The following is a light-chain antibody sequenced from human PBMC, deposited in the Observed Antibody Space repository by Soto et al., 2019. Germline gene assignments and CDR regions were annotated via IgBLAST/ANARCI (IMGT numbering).Light chain of an antibody. CDR1: SSNIGSNY. Sequence: QSVLTQPPSASVTPGQRVTISCSGRSSNIGSNYVYWYQQLPRTAPKLLIYSHDQRPSGVPDRFSGSKSGTSASLAISGLRSEDDADYYCASWDDRLSGWVFGGGTKLTVL. J-gene: IGLJ3*02. CDR3: ASWDDRLSGWV. V-gene: IGLV1-47*02. CDR2: SHD.